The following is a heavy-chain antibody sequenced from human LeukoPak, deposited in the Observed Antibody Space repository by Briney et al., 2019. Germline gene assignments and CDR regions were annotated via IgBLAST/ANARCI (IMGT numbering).Heavy chain of an antibody. CDR1: GFTFSSNY. Sequence: PGGSLRLSCAASGFTFSSNYMTWIRQAPGKGLEWVSLIYGADAAYYAESVRGRFMISRDNLKNTLFLQMNSLRVEDTALYYCVTSTGQQFIPYDYWGQGTHVTVSS. D-gene: IGHD6-13*01. CDR2: IYGADAA. CDR3: VTSTGQQFIPYDY. J-gene: IGHJ4*02. V-gene: IGHV3-66*02.